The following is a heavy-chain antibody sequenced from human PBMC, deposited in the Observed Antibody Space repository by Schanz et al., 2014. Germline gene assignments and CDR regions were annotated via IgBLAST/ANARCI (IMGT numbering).Heavy chain of an antibody. D-gene: IGHD3-10*01. J-gene: IGHJ4*01. CDR1: GDSILSYY. V-gene: IGHV4-59*08. Sequence: QVQLQESGPRLVKSSETLSLACVVSGDSILSYYWSWIRQSPGKGLDWIGYIQYTGITNYNPSLQGRAPMSVETSKTRVSLRLSAVTAADTAFYYCARHAPGSGPDYNAGFDYWGQGILVTVSS. CDR2: IQYTGIT. CDR3: ARHAPGSGPDYNAGFDY.